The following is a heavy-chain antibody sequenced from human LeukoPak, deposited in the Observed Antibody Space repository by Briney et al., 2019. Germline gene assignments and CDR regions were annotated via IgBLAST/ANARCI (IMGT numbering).Heavy chain of an antibody. Sequence: GGSVRLSCAASGFTFSSYWLSWVRQAPGKGLEWVANIKQDGSEKYYVDSVKGRFTISRDNAKNSLYLQMNSLRAEDTAVYYCAREFPGDSPAFDIWGQGTMVTVSS. D-gene: IGHD2-21*02. V-gene: IGHV3-7*01. CDR1: GFTFSSYW. J-gene: IGHJ3*02. CDR3: AREFPGDSPAFDI. CDR2: IKQDGSEK.